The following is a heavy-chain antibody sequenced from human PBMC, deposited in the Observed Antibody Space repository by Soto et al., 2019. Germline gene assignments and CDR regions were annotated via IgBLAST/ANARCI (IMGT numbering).Heavy chain of an antibody. Sequence: PGGSLRLSCAASRFTFRNYGMSWVRQGPGKGLEWVSGISPTGEQRFYVDSVKGRFFISRDNSQNTLSLEMSNLRADDTAVCYCAKRYGSGSYRDFNSYYGMDIWGQGTSVTVSS. CDR2: ISPTGEQR. CDR3: AKRYGSGSYRDFNSYYGMDI. CDR1: RFTFRNYG. V-gene: IGHV3-23*01. J-gene: IGHJ6*02. D-gene: IGHD3-10*01.